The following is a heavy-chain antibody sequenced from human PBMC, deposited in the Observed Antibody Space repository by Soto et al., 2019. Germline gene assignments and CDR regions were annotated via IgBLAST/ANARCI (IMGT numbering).Heavy chain of an antibody. CDR3: SRRAPEGFDP. Sequence: SETLSLTCTVSCGSFGSSAYYWGWIRRAPGKGLEWIGSINSSGSTFSNPSLKSRVTLSVDTSKNQFPLKLTSVTAADTALYYCSRRAPEGFDPWGQGTLVTVSS. J-gene: IGHJ5*02. CDR1: CGSFGSSAYY. V-gene: IGHV4-39*01. CDR2: INSSGST.